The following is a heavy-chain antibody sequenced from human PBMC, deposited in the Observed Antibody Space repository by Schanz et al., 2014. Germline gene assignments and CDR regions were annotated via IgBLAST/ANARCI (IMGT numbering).Heavy chain of an antibody. V-gene: IGHV3-48*04. Sequence: EVQLVESGGGLVQSGGSLRLSCAASGFSFSDYSMNWVRQAPGKGLEWISYIKISGDVFYTDSVKGRFTISRDDARNSLFLQMDSLRAEDTAVYYCARDWSSYDPLGVFDIWGHGTMVTVSS. CDR3: ARDWSSYDPLGVFDI. CDR2: IKISGDV. J-gene: IGHJ3*02. CDR1: GFSFSDYS. D-gene: IGHD3-3*01.